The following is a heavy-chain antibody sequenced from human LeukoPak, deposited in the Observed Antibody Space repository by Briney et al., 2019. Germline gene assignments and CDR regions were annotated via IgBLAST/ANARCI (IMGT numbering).Heavy chain of an antibody. CDR3: ARDARNYYDFWSGYYTDYGMDV. CDR2: INPNSGGT. V-gene: IGHV1-2*04. CDR1: GYTFTGYY. D-gene: IGHD3-3*01. J-gene: IGHJ6*02. Sequence: ASVKVSCKASGYTFTGYYMHWVRQAPGQGPEWMGWINPNSGGTNYAQKFQGWVTMTRDTSISTAYMELSRLRSDDTAVYYCARDARNYYDFWSGYYTDYGMDVWGQGTTVTVSS.